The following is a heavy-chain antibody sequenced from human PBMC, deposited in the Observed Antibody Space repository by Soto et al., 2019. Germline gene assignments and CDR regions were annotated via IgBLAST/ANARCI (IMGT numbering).Heavy chain of an antibody. CDR3: ARHSRFFYDSSSYAESSDS. J-gene: IGHJ5*01. CDR1: RDSLSSSSYY. V-gene: IGHV4-39*01. CDR2: IYYSGST. D-gene: IGHD3-22*01. Sequence: LWQNVALSCTVSRDSLSSSSYYWGWFRQHPGKGLEWIGSIYYSGSTYYNPSLKSRFTISVDTSKNHFPLKLSSVTAADTAVYYCARHSRFFYDSSSYAESSDSWRDGTPVSVS.